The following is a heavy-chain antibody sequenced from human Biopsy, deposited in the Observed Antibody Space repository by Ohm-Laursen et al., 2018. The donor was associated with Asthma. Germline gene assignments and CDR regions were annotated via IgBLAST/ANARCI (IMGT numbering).Heavy chain of an antibody. CDR2: ISWNSGNI. J-gene: IGHJ4*02. D-gene: IGHD3-22*01. V-gene: IGHV3-9*01. CDR3: AKSADYYDSTDYLDS. CDR1: GFSFDDCA. Sequence: SLRLSCAASGFSFDDCAMHWVRQAPGKGLEWVSSISWNSGNIDYAVSVKGRFTISRDNAKNSLYLQMRSLRPEDTAFYYCAKSADYYDSTDYLDSWGQGTLVTVSS.